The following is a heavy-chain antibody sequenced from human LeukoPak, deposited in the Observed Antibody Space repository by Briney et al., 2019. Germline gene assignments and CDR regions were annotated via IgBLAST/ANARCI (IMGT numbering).Heavy chain of an antibody. J-gene: IGHJ5*02. Sequence: PSETLSLTCAVYGGSFSGYYWNWIRQPPGKGLQWLGEINHSGSTNYNPSLKSRVTISVDTSKNQFSLKLSSVTAADTAVYYCARGVRYSNRMVRFDPWGQGTLVTVSS. CDR3: ARGVRYSNRMVRFDP. CDR2: INHSGST. D-gene: IGHD4-11*01. V-gene: IGHV4-34*01. CDR1: GGSFSGYY.